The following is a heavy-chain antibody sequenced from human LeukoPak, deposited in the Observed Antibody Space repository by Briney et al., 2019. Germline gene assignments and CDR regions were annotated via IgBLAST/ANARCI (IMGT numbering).Heavy chain of an antibody. CDR2: INWNGGST. J-gene: IGHJ4*02. V-gene: IGHV3-20*04. CDR1: GFTFSSYW. Sequence: GGSLRLSCAASGFTFSSYWMSWVRQAPGKGLEWVSGINWNGGSTGYADSVKGRFTISRDNAKNSPYLQMNSLRAEDTALYYCARLSWLYFDYWGQGTLVTVSS. CDR3: ARLSWLYFDY. D-gene: IGHD5-18*01.